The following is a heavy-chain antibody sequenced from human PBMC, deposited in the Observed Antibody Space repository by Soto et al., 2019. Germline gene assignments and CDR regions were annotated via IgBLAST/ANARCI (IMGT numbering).Heavy chain of an antibody. Sequence: GGSLRLSCAASGFTFRSYAMHWVRQAPGKGLEWVAVMSHDGSNKYYADSVKGRFTISRDNSRNTLYLQMDSLRAEDTAVYYRAKPRVSYDSSGFPDYWGQGTLVTVSS. V-gene: IGHV3-30*18. CDR3: AKPRVSYDSSGFPDY. J-gene: IGHJ4*02. CDR1: GFTFRSYA. CDR2: MSHDGSNK. D-gene: IGHD3-22*01.